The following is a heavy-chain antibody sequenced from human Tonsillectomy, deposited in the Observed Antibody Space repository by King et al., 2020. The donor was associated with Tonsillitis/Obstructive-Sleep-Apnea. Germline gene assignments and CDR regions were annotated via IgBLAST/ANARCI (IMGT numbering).Heavy chain of an antibody. CDR3: ARDLESYRGYGGFDY. CDR2: INPSGGST. Sequence: VQLVESGAEVKKPGASVKVSCKASGYTFTSYYMHWVRQAPGQGLEWMGIINPSGGSTNYAQKFQGRVTMTRDTSTSTVYMELSSLRSEDTAVYYCARDLESYRGYGGFDYWGQGTLVTVSS. J-gene: IGHJ4*02. V-gene: IGHV1-46*01. CDR1: GYTFTSYY. D-gene: IGHD5-12*01.